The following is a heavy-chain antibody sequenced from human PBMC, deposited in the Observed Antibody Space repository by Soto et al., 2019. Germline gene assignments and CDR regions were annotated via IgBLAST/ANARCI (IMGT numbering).Heavy chain of an antibody. J-gene: IGHJ4*02. CDR1: GYTFTSYG. Sequence: QVHLVQSGAEVKKPGASVKVSCKASGYTFTSYGITWVRQAPGQGLEWMGWISAHNGNTDYAQKFQGRVIVTRDTATSTAYMELRSLRSDDTAVYYCARGGYGDYWGQGALVTVSS. D-gene: IGHD1-1*01. CDR3: ARGGYGDY. V-gene: IGHV1-18*01. CDR2: ISAHNGNT.